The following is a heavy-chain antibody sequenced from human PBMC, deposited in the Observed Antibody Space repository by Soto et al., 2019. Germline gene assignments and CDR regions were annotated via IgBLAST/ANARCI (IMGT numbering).Heavy chain of an antibody. CDR2: GYQSGNT. J-gene: IGHJ4*02. V-gene: IGHV4-39*01. CDR3: ERNALRNEFDL. CDR1: GVSISSSSHY. Sequence: SETLSLTCSVSGVSISSSSHYWAWIRQAPGQGLEWIGSGYQSGNTYYNPSLRNRVAVSVDTSTNQISLRVKSVTASDTGVYFCERNALRNEFDLWGQGTRVTVSS. D-gene: IGHD2-8*01.